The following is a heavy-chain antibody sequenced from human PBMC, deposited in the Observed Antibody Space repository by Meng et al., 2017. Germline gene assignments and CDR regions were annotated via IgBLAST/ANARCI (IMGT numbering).Heavy chain of an antibody. D-gene: IGHD3-22*01. J-gene: IGHJ4*02. V-gene: IGHV3-7*01. CDR2: IKQDGSDE. Sequence: GGSLRLSCAASGFTLSTYWMTLVRQAPGRGLEWVANIKQDGSDEHYGDSVKGRFTISRDNTKNSLYLQMSSLRAEDTAVYHCTTLADSGYFIHWGRGTLVTVSS. CDR3: TTLADSGYFIH. CDR1: GFTLSTYW.